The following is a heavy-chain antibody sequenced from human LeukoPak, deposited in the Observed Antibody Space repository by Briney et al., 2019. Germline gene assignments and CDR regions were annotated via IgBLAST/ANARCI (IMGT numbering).Heavy chain of an antibody. V-gene: IGHV4-59*01. CDR3: ARSGYAFGADAFDI. Sequence: SETLSLTCTVSGGSISIYCWSWIRQPPGKGLEWIGYIYYSGSTNYNPSLKSRVTISVDTSKNQFSLKLSSVTAADTAVYFCARSGYAFGADAFDIWGQGTTVAVS. D-gene: IGHD3-16*01. CDR1: GGSISIYC. CDR2: IYYSGST. J-gene: IGHJ3*02.